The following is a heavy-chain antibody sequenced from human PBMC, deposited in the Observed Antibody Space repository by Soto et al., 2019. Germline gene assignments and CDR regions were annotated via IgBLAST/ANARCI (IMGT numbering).Heavy chain of an antibody. J-gene: IGHJ4*02. D-gene: IGHD6-25*01. CDR2: IDSDDGKT. V-gene: IGHV3-23*01. Sequence: VQLLESGGGLIQPGGSLRLSCVGSGFTFSSYAMNWVRQGPGTGLEWVAVIDSDDGKTYYANAVKGRFSISRDNSKNTLFLQMNSLRVEDTATYYCVKAGYTSGLLWGQGTLVTV. CDR1: GFTFSSYA. CDR3: VKAGYTSGLL.